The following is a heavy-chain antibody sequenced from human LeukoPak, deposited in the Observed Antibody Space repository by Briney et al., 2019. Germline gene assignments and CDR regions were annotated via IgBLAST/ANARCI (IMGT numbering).Heavy chain of an antibody. CDR1: GGSISSSSFY. D-gene: IGHD3-10*01. Sequence: SETLSLTCTVSGGSISSSSFYWGWIRQPPGKGLEWIANIYCSGSTYYNPSLKSRVTIYVDTSKNQFSLKLSSVTAADTAMYYCARLVWFEDRYFDYWGQGTLVTVSS. J-gene: IGHJ4*02. CDR2: IYCSGST. V-gene: IGHV4-39*01. CDR3: ARLVWFEDRYFDY.